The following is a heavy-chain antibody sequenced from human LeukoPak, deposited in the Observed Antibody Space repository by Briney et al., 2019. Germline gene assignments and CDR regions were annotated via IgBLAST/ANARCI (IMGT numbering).Heavy chain of an antibody. CDR2: IYYSGST. J-gene: IGHJ5*02. Sequence: SETLSLTCTVSGGSISSSSYYWGWLHQPPGKGLEWIGSIYYSGSTYYNPSLKSRVTISVDTSKNQFPLNLNSVTAADTAVYYCASQPISSGLTRFDPWGQGTLVTVSS. CDR1: GGSISSSSYY. D-gene: IGHD6-19*01. CDR3: ASQPISSGLTRFDP. V-gene: IGHV4-39*01.